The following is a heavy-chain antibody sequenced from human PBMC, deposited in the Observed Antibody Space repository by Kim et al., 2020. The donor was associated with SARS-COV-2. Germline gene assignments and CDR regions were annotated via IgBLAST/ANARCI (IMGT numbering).Heavy chain of an antibody. CDR3: ARVPIYGSGSATPLY. D-gene: IGHD3-10*01. J-gene: IGHJ4*02. CDR2: IYTSGST. V-gene: IGHV4-61*02. CDR1: GGSISSGSYY. Sequence: SETLSLTCTVSGGSISSGSYYWSWIRQPAGKGLEWIGRIYTSGSTNYNPSLKSRVTISVDTSKNQFSLKLSSVTAADTAVYYCARVPIYGSGSATPLYWGQGTLVTVSS.